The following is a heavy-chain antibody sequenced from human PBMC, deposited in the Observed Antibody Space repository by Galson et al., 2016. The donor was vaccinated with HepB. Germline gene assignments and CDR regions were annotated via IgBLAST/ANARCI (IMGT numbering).Heavy chain of an antibody. V-gene: IGHV1-2*04. CDR1: GDTFTGYY. J-gene: IGHJ3*02. Sequence: SVKVSCKASGDTFTGYYIHWVRQAPGQGLEWMAWLSANSGATNYAQKFQGWVTMTRDTSISTAYMELTSLKSDATAIYYCATSTGYRSGWGAFDIWGQGTMVTVSS. D-gene: IGHD6-25*01. CDR2: LSANSGAT. CDR3: ATSTGYRSGWGAFDI.